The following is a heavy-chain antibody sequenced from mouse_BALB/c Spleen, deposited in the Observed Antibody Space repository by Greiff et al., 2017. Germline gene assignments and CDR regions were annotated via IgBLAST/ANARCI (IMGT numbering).Heavy chain of an antibody. CDR3: ARHRRFYYAMDY. CDR2: ISSGGGST. CDR1: GFAFSSYD. V-gene: IGHV5-12-1*01. Sequence: EVQLVESGGGLVKPGGSLKLSCAASGFAFSSYDMSWVRQTPEKRLEWVAYISSGGGSTYYPDTVKGRFTISRDNAKNTLYLQMSSLKSEDTAMYYCARHRRFYYAMDYWGQGTSVTVSS. J-gene: IGHJ4*01.